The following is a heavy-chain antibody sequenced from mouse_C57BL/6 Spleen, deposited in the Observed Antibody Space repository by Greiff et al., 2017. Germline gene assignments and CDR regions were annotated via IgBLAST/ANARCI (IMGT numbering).Heavy chain of an antibody. J-gene: IGHJ4*01. Sequence: EVKLVESGGGLVQPGGSLKLSCAASGFTFSDYYMYWVRQTPEKRLEWVAYISNGGGSTYYPDTVKGRFTISRDNAKNTLYLQMSRLKSEDTAMYYCARRGYYGSRDYYAMYYWGQGTSVTVSS. D-gene: IGHD1-1*01. CDR3: ARRGYYGSRDYYAMYY. CDR1: GFTFSDYY. CDR2: ISNGGGST. V-gene: IGHV5-12*01.